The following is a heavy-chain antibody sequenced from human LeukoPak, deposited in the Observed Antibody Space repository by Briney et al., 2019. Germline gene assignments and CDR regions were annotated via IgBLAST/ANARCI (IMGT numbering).Heavy chain of an antibody. Sequence: GGSLRLSCAASGFTFSSYWMSWVRQAPGKGLEWVANIKQDESEKYYVDSVKGRFTISRDNAKNSLYLQMNSLGAEDTAVYYCARGAGSSWYDYYYYMDVWGKGTTVTISS. CDR2: IKQDESEK. CDR1: GFTFSSYW. J-gene: IGHJ6*03. CDR3: ARGAGSSWYDYYYYMDV. V-gene: IGHV3-7*01. D-gene: IGHD6-13*01.